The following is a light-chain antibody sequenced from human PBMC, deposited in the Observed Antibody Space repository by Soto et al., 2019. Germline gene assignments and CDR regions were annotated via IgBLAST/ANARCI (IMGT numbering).Light chain of an antibody. CDR3: QQYGISPPLT. V-gene: IGKV3-20*01. Sequence: EFVLTQSPGKLSLSPGERATLSCRASQSISSSFLAWYQQKPGQAPRLLIYGASSRGTGIPDRFSGSGSGTAFTLTISRLEPEDFAVYYCQQYGISPPLTFGGGTKVEIK. CDR2: GAS. CDR1: QSISSSF. J-gene: IGKJ4*01.